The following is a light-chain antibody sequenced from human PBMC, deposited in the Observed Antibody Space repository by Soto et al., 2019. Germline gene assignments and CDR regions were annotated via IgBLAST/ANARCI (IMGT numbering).Light chain of an antibody. CDR1: SSDVGSYNR. CDR2: EVT. CDR3: SSYTSSNTLI. Sequence: QSALTQPPSVSGSPGQSVTISCTGTSSDVGSYNRVSWYQQSPGTAPKLMIYEVTNRPSGVPDRFSGSKSGNMASLTISGLQAEDEAEYYCSSYTSSNTLIFGGGTKVTVL. J-gene: IGLJ2*01. V-gene: IGLV2-18*02.